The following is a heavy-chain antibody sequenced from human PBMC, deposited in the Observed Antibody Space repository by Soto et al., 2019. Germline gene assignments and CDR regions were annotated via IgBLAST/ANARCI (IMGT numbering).Heavy chain of an antibody. Sequence: GGSLRLSCAASGLTFSRAGIHWVRQAPGKGLEWVAVISDDGRDEYYVDSVKGRFTISRDNSKNTLFLQMNSLRVEDTAVYYCAKDKGKKYFDYWGQGILVTVSS. CDR1: GLTFSRAG. CDR3: AKDKGKKYFDY. CDR2: ISDDGRDE. J-gene: IGHJ4*02. V-gene: IGHV3-30*18.